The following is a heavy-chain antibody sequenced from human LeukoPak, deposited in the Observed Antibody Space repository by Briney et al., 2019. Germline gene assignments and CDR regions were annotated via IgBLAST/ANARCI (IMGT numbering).Heavy chain of an antibody. V-gene: IGHV4-39*01. CDR1: GGSISSSSYY. CDR3: RVLAVAGNFDY. D-gene: IGHD6-19*01. Sequence: SETLSLTCTVSGGSISSSSYYWGWIRQPPGKGLEWIGSIYYSGSTYYNPSLKSRVTISVDTSKNQFSLKLSSVTAADTAVYYCRVLAVAGNFDYWGQGTLVTVSS. J-gene: IGHJ4*02. CDR2: IYYSGST.